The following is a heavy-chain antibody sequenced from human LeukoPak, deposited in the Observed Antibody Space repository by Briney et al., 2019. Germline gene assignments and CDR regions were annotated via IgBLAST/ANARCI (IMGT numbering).Heavy chain of an antibody. J-gene: IGHJ5*02. D-gene: IGHD4-17*01. Sequence: GGSLRLSCAASGFTVSNNYMNWVRQAPGKGLEWVAYISSRSSATYYADSVKGRFTISRDNAKNSLYLQMNSLRDEDTAVYYCARGTGDPQRFDPWGQGTLVTVSS. V-gene: IGHV3-48*02. CDR3: ARGTGDPQRFDP. CDR2: ISSRSSAT. CDR1: GFTVSNNY.